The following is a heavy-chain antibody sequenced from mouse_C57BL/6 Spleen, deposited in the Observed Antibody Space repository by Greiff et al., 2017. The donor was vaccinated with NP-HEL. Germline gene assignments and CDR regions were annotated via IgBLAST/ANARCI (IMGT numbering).Heavy chain of an antibody. CDR3: ARRPNGQSWSYAMDY. CDR1: GYAFSSSW. D-gene: IGHD1-2*01. V-gene: IGHV1-82*01. J-gene: IGHJ4*01. Sequence: QVQLKESGPELVKPGASVKISCKASGYAFSSSWMNWVKQRPGKGLEWIGRIYPGDGDTNYNGKLKGKATLTADKSSSTADMQLSSLTSEDSAVYFFARRPNGQSWSYAMDYWGPGTSVTVSS. CDR2: IYPGDGDT.